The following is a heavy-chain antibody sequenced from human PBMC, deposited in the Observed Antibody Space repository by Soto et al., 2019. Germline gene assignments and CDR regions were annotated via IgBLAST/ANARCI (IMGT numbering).Heavy chain of an antibody. D-gene: IGHD2-2*02. CDR2: ISDSGGST. J-gene: IGHJ3*02. CDR1: GFTFSSYA. V-gene: IGHV3-23*01. Sequence: LRLSCAASGFTFSSYAMSWVRQAPGKGLEWVSAISDSGGSTYYADSVKGRFTISRDNSKNTLYLQMNSLRAEDTAVYYCAKDAAEVRYCSSTSCYTGDAFDIWGQGTMVTVSS. CDR3: AKDAAEVRYCSSTSCYTGDAFDI.